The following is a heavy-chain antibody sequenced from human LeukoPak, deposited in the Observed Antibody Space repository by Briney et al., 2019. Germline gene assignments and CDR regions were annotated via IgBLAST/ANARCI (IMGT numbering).Heavy chain of an antibody. D-gene: IGHD6-13*01. V-gene: IGHV3-66*01. J-gene: IGHJ6*02. CDR1: GFTVSSNY. CDR2: IYSGGST. Sequence: SGGSLRLSCAASGFTVSSNYMSWVRQAPGKGLEWVSVIYSGGSTYYADSVKGRFTISRDNSKNTLYLQMNSLRAEDTAVYYCARDRTAAAGGFYYYYGMDVWGQGTTVTVS. CDR3: ARDRTAAAGGFYYYYGMDV.